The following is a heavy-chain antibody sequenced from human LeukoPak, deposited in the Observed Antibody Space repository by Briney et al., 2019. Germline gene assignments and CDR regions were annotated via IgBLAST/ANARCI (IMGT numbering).Heavy chain of an antibody. V-gene: IGHV3-33*01. D-gene: IGHD2-21*01. CDR3: ASRHCSGGDCYFAGADPFDH. CDR2: IWYDGSNK. CDR1: GFTFNRFG. J-gene: IGHJ4*02. Sequence: GGSLRLSCATSGFTFNRFGMHWVRQAPGKGLEWVAVIWYDGSNKDYADSVKGRFTISRDTSKNTLYLQMNSLRVEDTAVYYCASRHCSGGDCYFAGADPFDHWGQGTLVTVSS.